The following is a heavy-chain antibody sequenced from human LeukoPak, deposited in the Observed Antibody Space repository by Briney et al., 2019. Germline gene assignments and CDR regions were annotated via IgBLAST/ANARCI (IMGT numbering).Heavy chain of an antibody. D-gene: IGHD6-13*01. V-gene: IGHV1-2*02. CDR3: ARAPAAGTNFDY. J-gene: IGHJ4*02. CDR2: INPNSGGT. Sequence: ASVKVSCKASGCTFTGYYMHWVRQAPGQGLEWMGWINPNSGGTNYAQKFQGRVTMTRDTSISTAYMELSRLRSDDTAVYYCARAPAAGTNFDYWGQGTLVTVSS. CDR1: GCTFTGYY.